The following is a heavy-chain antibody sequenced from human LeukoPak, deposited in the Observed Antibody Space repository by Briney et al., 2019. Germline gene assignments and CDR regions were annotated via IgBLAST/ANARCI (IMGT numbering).Heavy chain of an antibody. CDR3: ARLARPGGYQYYFDY. Sequence: SETLSLTCTVSGGSISSSSYYWGWIRQPPGKGLEWIGSIYYSGSTYYNPSRKSRVTISVDTSKNQFSMKLSSVTAADTAVYYCARLARPGGYQYYFDYWGQGTLVTVSS. D-gene: IGHD6-6*01. CDR1: GGSISSSSYY. CDR2: IYYSGST. V-gene: IGHV4-39*01. J-gene: IGHJ4*02.